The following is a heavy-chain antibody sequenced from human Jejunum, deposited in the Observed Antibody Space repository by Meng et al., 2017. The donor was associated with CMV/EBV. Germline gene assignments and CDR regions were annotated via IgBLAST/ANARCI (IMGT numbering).Heavy chain of an antibody. J-gene: IGHJ4*02. Sequence: FTFRRYGMHWVRQAPGKGLEWVAFIRYDGNNEYFGDSVRGRFTISRDNSKNTLYLQMNSLRVDDTAVYYCAKDRNFITLGATVESWGQGTLVTVSS. V-gene: IGHV3-30*02. D-gene: IGHD1-26*01. CDR1: FTFRRYG. CDR2: IRYDGNNE. CDR3: AKDRNFITLGATVES.